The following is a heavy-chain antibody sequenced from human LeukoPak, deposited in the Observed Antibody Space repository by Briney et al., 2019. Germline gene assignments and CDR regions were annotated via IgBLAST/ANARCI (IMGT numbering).Heavy chain of an antibody. V-gene: IGHV4-39*07. CDR2: IYYSGST. CDR3: ARDRGYWDY. CDR1: GGSISSSSYY. Sequence: PSETLSLTCTVSGGSISSSSYYWGWIRQPPGKGLEWIGSIYYSGSTYYNPSLKSRVTISVDTSKNQFSLKLSSVTAADTAVYYCARDRGYWDYWGQGTLVTVSS. J-gene: IGHJ4*02. D-gene: IGHD5-18*01.